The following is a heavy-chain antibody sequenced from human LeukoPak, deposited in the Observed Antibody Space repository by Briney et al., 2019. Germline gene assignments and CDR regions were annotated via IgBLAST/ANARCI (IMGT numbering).Heavy chain of an antibody. CDR2: LKSKRDGGTT. Sequence: GGSLRLSCAASGFSFSRAWMNWVRQAPGKGLEWVGRLKSKRDGGTTDYAEPVKGRFTISRDDSKNTLYLQMNNLKTEDTAVYYCTTGSVGATHDGYWGQGTLVTVSS. CDR3: TTGSVGATHDGY. J-gene: IGHJ4*02. D-gene: IGHD1-26*01. CDR1: GFSFSRAW. V-gene: IGHV3-15*01.